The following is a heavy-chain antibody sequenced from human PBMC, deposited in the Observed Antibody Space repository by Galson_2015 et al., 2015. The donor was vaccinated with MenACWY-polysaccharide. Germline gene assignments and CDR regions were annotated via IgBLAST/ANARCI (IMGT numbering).Heavy chain of an antibody. V-gene: IGHV4-4*02. D-gene: IGHD3-16*01. Sequence: TLSLTCSVSGGSISSSSHWWSWVRQPPGKGLEWIGEIYHSGSTNYNPSLKSRVTISIDKSKNQFSLKLTSVTAADTAVYHCARGIGGLLDYWGQGTLVTVSS. J-gene: IGHJ4*02. CDR3: ARGIGGLLDY. CDR1: GGSISSSSHW. CDR2: IYHSGST.